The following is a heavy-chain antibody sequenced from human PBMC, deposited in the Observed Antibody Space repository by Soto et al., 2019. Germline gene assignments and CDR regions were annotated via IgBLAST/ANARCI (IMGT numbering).Heavy chain of an antibody. J-gene: IGHJ6*02. CDR1: GGSFSGYY. CDR3: ARAYGMDV. V-gene: IGHV4-34*01. Sequence: QVQLQQWGAGLLKPSETLSLTCPVYGGSFSGYYWSWIRQPPGKGLEWIGEINHSGSTNYNPSLKSRVTISVDTSKNQFSLKLSSVTAADTAVYYCARAYGMDVWGQGTTVTVSS. CDR2: INHSGST.